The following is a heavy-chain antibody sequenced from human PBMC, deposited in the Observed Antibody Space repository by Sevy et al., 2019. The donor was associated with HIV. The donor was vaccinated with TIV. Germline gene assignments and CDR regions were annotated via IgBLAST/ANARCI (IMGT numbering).Heavy chain of an antibody. CDR2: ISYDGSNK. J-gene: IGHJ5*02. V-gene: IGHV3-30-3*01. CDR1: GFTFSNYS. D-gene: IGHD1-20*01. CDR3: ARDRYGWFDP. Sequence: GGSLRLSCAASGFTFSNYSMHWVRQAPGMGLEWVAVISYDGSNKYSADSVKGRFTISRDNSKNTLYLQMNSLRAEDTAVYYCARDRYGWFDPRGQGTLVTVSS.